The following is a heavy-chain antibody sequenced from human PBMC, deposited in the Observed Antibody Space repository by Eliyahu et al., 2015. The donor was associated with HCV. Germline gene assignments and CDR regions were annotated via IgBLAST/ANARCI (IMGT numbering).Heavy chain of an antibody. J-gene: IGHJ6*02. Sequence: QVQLVQSGAEVKKPGASVKVSCKASGYTFTSYYMHWVRQAPGQGLEWMGIINPSGGSTSYAQKFQGRVTMTRDTSTSTVYMELSSLRSEDTAVYYCARAGNIVVVVVDYYYYGMDVWGQGTTVTVSS. V-gene: IGHV1-46*01. CDR3: ARAGNIVVVVVDYYYYGMDV. D-gene: IGHD2-15*01. CDR2: INPSGGST. CDR1: GYTFTSYY.